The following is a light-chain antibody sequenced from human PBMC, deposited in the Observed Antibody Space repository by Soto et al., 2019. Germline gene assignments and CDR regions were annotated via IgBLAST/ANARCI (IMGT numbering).Light chain of an antibody. Sequence: DIPMTQFPSSLSASVGDRVTITCQASQDISNFLNWYQQKPGKAPELLIFDASNLETGVPSRFTGSGSGTHFTFTISSLQPEDIATYYCQHYDNLPSLTFGGGTKVEIE. V-gene: IGKV1-33*01. CDR3: QHYDNLPSLT. CDR2: DAS. CDR1: QDISNF. J-gene: IGKJ4*01.